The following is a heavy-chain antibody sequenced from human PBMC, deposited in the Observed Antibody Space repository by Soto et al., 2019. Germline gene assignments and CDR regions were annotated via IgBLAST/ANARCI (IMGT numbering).Heavy chain of an antibody. CDR1: GYTFTGYY. V-gene: IGHV1-2*02. J-gene: IGHJ4*02. CDR3: ARDSPYSSSWYVYFDY. D-gene: IGHD6-13*01. CDR2: INPNSGGT. Sequence: EASVKVSCKASGYTFTGYYMHWVRQAPGQGLEWMGWINPNSGGTNYAQKFQGRVTMTRDTSISTAYMELSRLRSDDTAVYYCARDSPYSSSWYVYFDYWGQGTLVTVSS.